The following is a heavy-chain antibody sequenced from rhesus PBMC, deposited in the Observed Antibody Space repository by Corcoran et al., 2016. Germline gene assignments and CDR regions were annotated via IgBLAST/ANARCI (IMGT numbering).Heavy chain of an antibody. CDR2: IPYSGST. V-gene: IGHV4-122*02. D-gene: IGHD2-15*01. CDR3: ASTLLSYY. Sequence: QVQLQQWGEGLVKPSATLSLSCAVSGSSISSVYYWICIRQPPGTGLEWIGYIPYSGSTSYNPSLKSRVTIARDTSKNQFSLKLSSVTAADTAVYYCASTLLSYYWGQGVLVTVSS. CDR1: GSSISSVYY. J-gene: IGHJ4*01.